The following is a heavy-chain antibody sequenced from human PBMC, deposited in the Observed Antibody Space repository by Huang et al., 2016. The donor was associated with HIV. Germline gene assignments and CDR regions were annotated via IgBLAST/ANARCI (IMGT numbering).Heavy chain of an antibody. D-gene: IGHD5-18*01. CDR3: ARGTAMVDY. V-gene: IGHV4-34*01. J-gene: IGHJ4*02. Sequence: QVQLQQWGAGLLKPSETLSLTCAVYGGSFSGYYWSWIRQPPGQGLEWIGEINHSGSTNYNPSLKRRVTISVDTSKNQFSLKLSSVTAADTAVYYCARGTAMVDYWGQGTLVTVSS. CDR2: INHSGST. CDR1: GGSFSGYY.